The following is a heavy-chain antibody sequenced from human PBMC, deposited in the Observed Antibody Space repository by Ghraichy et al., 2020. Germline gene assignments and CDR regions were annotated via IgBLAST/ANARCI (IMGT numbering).Heavy chain of an antibody. CDR3: ARRPPRGEYIPSSDNQYLYYGLDV. CDR1: GGSINSNDYY. CDR2: IFYSGST. J-gene: IGHJ6*02. D-gene: IGHD6-6*01. V-gene: IGHV4-39*07. Sequence: SETLSLTCTVSGGSINSNDYYWCWIRQPPGRGLEWIGNIFYSGSTYYNPSLESRVAISLDTSKNQFSLKMSSVTAADTAVYFCARRPPRGEYIPSSDNQYLYYGLDVWGQGTTVTVSS.